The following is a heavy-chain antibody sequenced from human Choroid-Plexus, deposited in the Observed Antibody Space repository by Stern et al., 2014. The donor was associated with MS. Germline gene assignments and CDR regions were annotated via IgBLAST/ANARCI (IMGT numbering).Heavy chain of an antibody. D-gene: IGHD2/OR15-2a*01. Sequence: VQLVESGGGVVQPGRPLRLSCVASGFTFGSCAMHWVRQAPGKGLEWVAGVSYDGSNKYYADSVKGRFAISRENSQNTLYMQMSSLMPEDTAVYYCAKDRQYLTYFFDHWGQGSLVTVSS. CDR1: GFTFGSCA. CDR3: AKDRQYLTYFFDH. CDR2: VSYDGSNK. V-gene: IGHV3-30*18. J-gene: IGHJ5*02.